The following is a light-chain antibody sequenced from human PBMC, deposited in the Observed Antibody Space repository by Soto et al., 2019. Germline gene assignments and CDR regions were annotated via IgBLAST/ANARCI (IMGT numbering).Light chain of an antibody. J-gene: IGKJ5*01. CDR1: QGISNS. Sequence: DIQMTQSPSSLSASAGDRVTITCRASQGISNSLAWYQQKPGKAPSLLIFAASALQSGVPSRFSGSGSGTYFTLAISSLQPEDVATYYCQEYNGAPITFGQGTRLEIK. V-gene: IGKV1-27*01. CDR2: AAS. CDR3: QEYNGAPIT.